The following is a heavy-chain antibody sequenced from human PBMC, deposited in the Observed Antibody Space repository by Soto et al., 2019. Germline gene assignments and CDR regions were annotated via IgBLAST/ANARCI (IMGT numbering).Heavy chain of an antibody. V-gene: IGHV4-39*07. CDR1: GDSISSSTYY. CDR3: ARTMVRGVIWWFDP. D-gene: IGHD3-10*01. CDR2: MFYSGNT. J-gene: IGHJ5*02. Sequence: SETLSLTCTVSGDSISSSTYYWGWIRQPPGKGLEWIGSMFYSGNTYYNPSLKSRVTISVDTSKNQFSLKLSSVTAADTAVYYCARTMVRGVIWWFDPWGQGTLVTVSS.